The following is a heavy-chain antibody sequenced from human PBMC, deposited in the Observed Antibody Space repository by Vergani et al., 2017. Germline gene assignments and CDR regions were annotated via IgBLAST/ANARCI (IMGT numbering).Heavy chain of an antibody. Sequence: QVQLVQSGAEVKKPGSSVKVSCKASGYTFTSYYMHWVRQAPGQGLEWMGIINPSGGSTCYAQKFQGIVTMTSDTSTSTVYMVLSSLRSEYTAVYYWAREKWKDYYGSGSYTGFDYWGQGTLVTVSS. V-gene: IGHV1-46*03. CDR1: GYTFTSYY. J-gene: IGHJ4*02. D-gene: IGHD3-10*01. CDR2: INPSGGST. CDR3: AREKWKDYYGSGSYTGFDY.